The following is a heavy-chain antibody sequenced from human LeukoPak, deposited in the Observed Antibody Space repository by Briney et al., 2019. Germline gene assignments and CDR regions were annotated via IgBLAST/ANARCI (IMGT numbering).Heavy chain of an antibody. V-gene: IGHV4-38-2*01. Sequence: SETLSLTCAVSGYSISNGYYWGWIRQPPGKGLEWIGSISYSGSTYYNPSLKSRVTISVDTSKNHFSLKLSSVTAADTAVYYCATDSNRGILEWFQYWGQGSLVPVSS. CDR3: ATDSNRGILEWFQY. CDR1: GYSISNGYY. CDR2: ISYSGST. D-gene: IGHD3-3*01. J-gene: IGHJ1*01.